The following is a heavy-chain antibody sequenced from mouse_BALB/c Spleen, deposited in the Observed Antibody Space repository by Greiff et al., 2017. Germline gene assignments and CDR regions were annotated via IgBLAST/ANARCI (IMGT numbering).Heavy chain of an antibody. V-gene: IGHV1-9*01. CDR2: ILPGSGST. Sequence: VQLQQSGAELMKPGASVKISCKATGYTFSSYWIEWVKQRPGHGLEWIGEILPGSGSTNYNEKFKGKATFTADTSSNTAYMQLSSLTSEDSAVYYCARVDYDYDGHAMDDWGQGTSVTVSS. D-gene: IGHD2-4*01. J-gene: IGHJ4*01. CDR3: ARVDYDYDGHAMDD. CDR1: GYTFSSYW.